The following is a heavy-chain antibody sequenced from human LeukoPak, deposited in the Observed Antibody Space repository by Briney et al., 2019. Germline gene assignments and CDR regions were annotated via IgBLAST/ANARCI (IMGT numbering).Heavy chain of an antibody. D-gene: IGHD2-2*01. J-gene: IGHJ3*02. V-gene: IGHV1-2*02. CDR3: AKATECLSTTGCDGAFDI. CDR1: GYTFIGDY. Sequence: ASVKVSCKASGYTFIGDYIHWVRQAPGQGLEWMGWNNPKSGGTDYAQKFQGRVTLTRDTSISTAYMELSRLRSDDTAVYYCAKATECLSTTGCDGAFDIWGQGTMVTVSA. CDR2: NNPKSGGT.